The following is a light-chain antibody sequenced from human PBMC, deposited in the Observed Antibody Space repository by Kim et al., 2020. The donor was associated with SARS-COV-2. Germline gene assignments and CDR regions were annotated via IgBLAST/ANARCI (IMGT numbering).Light chain of an antibody. CDR3: SSYTRSNTLV. V-gene: IGLV2-14*01. CDR2: DVT. Sequence: QSALTQPASVSGSPGQSITISCTGTSSDVGGYEYVSWYQQHPDKAPKLMIYDVTKRPSGVSNRFSGSKSGSTASLTISGLQAEDEADYYCSSYTRSNTLVFGGGTQLTVL. J-gene: IGLJ2*01. CDR1: SSDVGGYEY.